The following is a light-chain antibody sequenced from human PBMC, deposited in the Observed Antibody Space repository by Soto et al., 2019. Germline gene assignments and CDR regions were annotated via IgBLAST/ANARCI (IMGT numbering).Light chain of an antibody. V-gene: IGKV3-15*01. CDR3: QQYNNWPRT. J-gene: IGKJ1*01. Sequence: EIVLAPSPATLSLSPGERATLSCRASQSVSIYLAWYQQKPGQAPRLLIYGASTRATGIPARFSGSGSGTEFTLTISSLQSEDFAVYYCQQYNNWPRTFGQGTKVDIK. CDR2: GAS. CDR1: QSVSIY.